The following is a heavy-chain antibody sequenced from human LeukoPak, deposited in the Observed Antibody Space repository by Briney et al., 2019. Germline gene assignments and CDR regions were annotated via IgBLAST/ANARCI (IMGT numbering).Heavy chain of an antibody. J-gene: IGHJ6*04. CDR2: INHSGST. CDR1: GGSFSGYY. D-gene: IGHD2-15*01. V-gene: IGHV4-34*01. CDR3: ARVKLVYYYYYGMDV. Sequence: SETLSLTCAIYGGSFSGYYWSWIRQPPGKGLEWIGEINHSGSTNYNPSLKSRVTISVDTSKNQFSLKLGSVTAADTAVYCCARVKLVYYYYYGMDVWGKGTTVTVSS.